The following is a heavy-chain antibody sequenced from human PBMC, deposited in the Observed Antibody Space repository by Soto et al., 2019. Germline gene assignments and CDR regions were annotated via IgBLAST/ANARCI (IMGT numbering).Heavy chain of an antibody. J-gene: IGHJ4*02. D-gene: IGHD1-26*01. CDR1: GSTFSSYG. V-gene: IGHV3-33*01. CDR2: IWYDGSNK. CDR3: ARPGEEWERHFDY. Sequence: QVQLVESGGGVVQPGRSLRLSCAASGSTFSSYGMHWVRQAPGKGLEWVAVIWYDGSNKYYADSVKGRFTISRDNSKNTLYLQMNSLRAEDTAVYYCARPGEEWERHFDYWGQGTLVTVSS.